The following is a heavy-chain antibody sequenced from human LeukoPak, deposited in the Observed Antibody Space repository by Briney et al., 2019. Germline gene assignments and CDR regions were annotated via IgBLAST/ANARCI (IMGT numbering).Heavy chain of an antibody. V-gene: IGHV4-39*01. Sequence: SETLSLTCTVSGDSVSNDFYYWGWIRQPPGKGLEWVACLSHRGNTWYNPSLESRVTISVDTSKNRFSLNFNSVTAADTALYWCARHNAPRRVGFDFWGQGTLVFVSS. CDR1: GDSVSNDFYY. J-gene: IGHJ4*02. D-gene: IGHD3-10*01. CDR3: ARHNAPRRVGFDF. CDR2: LSHRGNT.